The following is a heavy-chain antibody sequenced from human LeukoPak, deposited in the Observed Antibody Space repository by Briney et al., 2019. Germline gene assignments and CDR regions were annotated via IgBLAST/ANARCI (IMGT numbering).Heavy chain of an antibody. CDR2: IYYSGST. CDR3: ARHVNGSGSYSDY. CDR1: GGSISSSSYY. J-gene: IGHJ4*02. V-gene: IGHV4-39*01. Sequence: SETLSLTCTVSGGSISSSSYYWGWIRQPPGKGLEWIGSIYYSGSTYYNPSLKSRVTISVDTSKNQFSLRLSSVTAADTAVYYCARHVNGSGSYSDYWGQGTLVTVSS. D-gene: IGHD1-26*01.